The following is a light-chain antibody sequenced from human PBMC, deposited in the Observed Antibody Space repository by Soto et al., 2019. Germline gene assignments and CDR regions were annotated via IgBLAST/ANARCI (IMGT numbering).Light chain of an antibody. CDR1: QTISSAY. CDR2: GAS. Sequence: EIVLTQSPGTLSLSPGKRATLSCRASQTISSAYLAWYQQRPGQAPRLLIYGASTRATGIPDRFSGRGSGTDFALTISRLEREDFAVYYCQHYGSSLPITFGPGTKVDIK. CDR3: QHYGSSLPIT. J-gene: IGKJ3*01. V-gene: IGKV3-20*01.